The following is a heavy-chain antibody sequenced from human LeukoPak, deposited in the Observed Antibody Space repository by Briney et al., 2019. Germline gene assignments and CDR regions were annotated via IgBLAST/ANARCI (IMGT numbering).Heavy chain of an antibody. CDR2: MNSEGSST. CDR3: ATGHYYDSSGYYPLPDAFDI. D-gene: IGHD3-22*01. J-gene: IGHJ3*02. CDR1: GFSFSRYW. V-gene: IGHV3-74*01. Sequence: GSLRPSCAASGFSFSRYWMHWVRQTPGKGLVWVPPMNSEGSSTNYADSVKGRFTISRDNAKNILYLQMNSLRAEDTAVYHCATGHYYDSSGYYPLPDAFDIWGQGTMVTVSS.